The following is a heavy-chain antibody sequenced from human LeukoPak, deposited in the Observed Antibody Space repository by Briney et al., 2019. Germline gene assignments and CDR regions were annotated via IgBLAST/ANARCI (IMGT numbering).Heavy chain of an antibody. CDR3: ARATYYDILTGPNFDY. V-gene: IGHV1-18*01. J-gene: IGHJ4*02. CDR2: ISAYNGNT. CDR1: GYTFTSYG. Sequence: GASVKVSCKASGYTFTSYGISWVRQAPGQGREWMGWISAYNGNTNYAQKLQCRVTMTTDTSTSTAYMELRSLRSDDTAVYYCARATYYDILTGPNFDYWGQGTLVTVSS. D-gene: IGHD3-9*01.